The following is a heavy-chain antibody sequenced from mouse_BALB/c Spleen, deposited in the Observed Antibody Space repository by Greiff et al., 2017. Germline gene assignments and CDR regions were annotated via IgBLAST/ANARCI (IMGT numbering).Heavy chain of an antibody. CDR3: ARHEYYGSSYDDWYFDV. CDR2: ISSGGGST. CDR1: GFAFSSYD. J-gene: IGHJ1*01. V-gene: IGHV5-12-1*01. Sequence: EVKVEESGGGLVKPGGSLKLSCAASGFAFSSYDMSWVRQTPEKRLEWVAYISSGGGSTYYPDTVKGRFTISRDNAKNTLYRQMSSLKSEDTAMYYCARHEYYGSSYDDWYFDVWGAGTTVTVSS. D-gene: IGHD1-1*01.